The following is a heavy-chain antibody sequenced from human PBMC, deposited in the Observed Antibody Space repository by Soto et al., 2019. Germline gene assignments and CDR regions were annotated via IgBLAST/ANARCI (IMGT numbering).Heavy chain of an antibody. CDR1: GGSICGFY. D-gene: IGHD6-19*01. J-gene: IGHJ5*02. CDR3: AREGTGVIRKWFDP. V-gene: IGHV4-34*01. CDR2: INHSGST. Sequence: AFEPLSPPRPVFGGSICGFYSCRVRQPPGKGLEWIGEINHSGSTNYNPSLKSRVTISVDTSKNQFSLKLSSVTAADTAVYYCAREGTGVIRKWFDPWGQGTLVTVSS.